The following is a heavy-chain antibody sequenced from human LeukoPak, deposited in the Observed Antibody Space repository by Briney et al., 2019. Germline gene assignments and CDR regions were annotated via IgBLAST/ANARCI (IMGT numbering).Heavy chain of an antibody. CDR2: ISSSGSTI. CDR1: GFTFSDYY. Sequence: SGGSLRLSCAASGFTFSDYYMSWIRQAPGKGLEWVSYISSSGSTIYYADSVKGRFTISRDNAKNSLYLQMNSLRAEDTAVYYCARGSGYYQTPEFDPWGQGTLVTVSS. D-gene: IGHD3-22*01. V-gene: IGHV3-11*01. CDR3: ARGSGYYQTPEFDP. J-gene: IGHJ5*02.